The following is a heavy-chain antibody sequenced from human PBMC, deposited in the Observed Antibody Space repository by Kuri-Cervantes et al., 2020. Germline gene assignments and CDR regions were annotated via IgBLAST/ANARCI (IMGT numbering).Heavy chain of an antibody. CDR1: GVSISSSNYY. J-gene: IGHJ6*03. V-gene: IGHV4-39*01. CDR3: AGRLAGRSGYPIYYFNYMDV. D-gene: IGHD3-3*01. Sequence: SETLSLTCTVSGVSISSSNYYWDWIRQSPVRGLEWIGSLYYSGSTYYNPSLKSRVTISVETSKNQFSLKLSSVTAADTAVYYCAGRLAGRSGYPIYYFNYMDVWGKGTTVTVSS. CDR2: LYYSGST.